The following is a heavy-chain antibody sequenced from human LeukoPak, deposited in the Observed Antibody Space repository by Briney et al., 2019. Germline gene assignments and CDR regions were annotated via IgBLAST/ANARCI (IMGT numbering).Heavy chain of an antibody. CDR2: MNPNSGNT. J-gene: IGHJ5*02. Sequence: ASVKVSCKASGYTFTSYDNNWVRQAPGQGLEWMGWMNPNSGNTGFAQKFQGRVTMTRNTSISTAYMELISLRSEDTAVYYCARGPGYSSIWYWFAPWGQGTLVTVSS. CDR3: ARGPGYSSIWYWFAP. D-gene: IGHD6-13*01. CDR1: GYTFTSYD. V-gene: IGHV1-8*01.